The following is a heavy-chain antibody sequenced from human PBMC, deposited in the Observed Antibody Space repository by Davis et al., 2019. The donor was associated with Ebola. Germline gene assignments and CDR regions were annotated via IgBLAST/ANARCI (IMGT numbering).Heavy chain of an antibody. CDR3: ARGRLEYYYGMDV. CDR1: GGSVSSSSHN. D-gene: IGHD1-1*01. Sequence: SETLSLTCTVSGGSVSSSSHNWGWIRQPPGKGLEWIGSMYYTGTSYYNPSLKSRVTISVDTSKNQFSLKLSSVTAADTAVYYCARGRLEYYYGMDVWGKGTTVTVSS. CDR2: MYYTGTS. V-gene: IGHV4-39*01. J-gene: IGHJ6*04.